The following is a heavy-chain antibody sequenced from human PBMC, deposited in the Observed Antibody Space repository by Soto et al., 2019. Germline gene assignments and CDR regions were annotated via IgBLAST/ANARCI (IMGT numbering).Heavy chain of an antibody. CDR2: INHRGSA. CDR1: GESFIGYY. V-gene: IGHV4-34*01. CDR3: ARTDIVTTNCFDP. D-gene: IGHD5-12*01. Sequence: SETLSLTCAVYGESFIGYYRTWIRQPPGKGLEWIGEINHRGSANYNPSLKSRVTISVDTSNNKFSLKLSSVTAADTSVYYCARTDIVTTNCFDPWGQGTLVTV. J-gene: IGHJ5*02.